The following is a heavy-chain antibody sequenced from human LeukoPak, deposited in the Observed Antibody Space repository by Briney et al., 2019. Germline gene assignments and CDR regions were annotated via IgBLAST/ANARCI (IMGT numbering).Heavy chain of an antibody. CDR2: TNPSSGST. Sequence: ASVKVSCKASGYTFTRFYMHWVRQAPGEGLEWMGITNPSSGSTTYAQKFQGRVAMTRDTSTSTVYMELSSLRPEDTAVYYCARVGPTLYDYFDYWGQGTLVTVSS. CDR3: ARVGPTLYDYFDY. CDR1: GYTFTRFY. J-gene: IGHJ4*02. D-gene: IGHD1-26*01. V-gene: IGHV1-46*01.